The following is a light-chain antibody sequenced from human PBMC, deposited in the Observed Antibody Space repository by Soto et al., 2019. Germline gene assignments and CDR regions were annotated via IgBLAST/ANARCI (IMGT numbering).Light chain of an antibody. V-gene: IGLV2-14*01. J-gene: IGLJ7*01. CDR1: SSDVCGYNY. CDR2: DVS. CDR3: SPYTSSIIPSSM. Sequence: QSALTQPASVSGSPGQSITISCTGTSSDVCGYNYVSWYQQHPGKAPKLMIYDVSNRPSGVSNRFSGSKSGNTASLTISGLQAEDVVFYYCSPYTSSIIPSSMFG.